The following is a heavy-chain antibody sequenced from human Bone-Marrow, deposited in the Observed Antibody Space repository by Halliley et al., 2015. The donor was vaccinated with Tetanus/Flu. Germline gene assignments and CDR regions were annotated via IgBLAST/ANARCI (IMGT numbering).Heavy chain of an antibody. V-gene: IGHV3-33*01. CDR2: IWYDGSRE. D-gene: IGHD3-3*01. CDR3: ARGGVFIGGSCLLDY. CDR1: GFSFSDYG. J-gene: IGHJ4*02. Sequence: SLRLSCVASGFSFSDYGMHWVRQAPGKGPEWVAVIWYDGSREEYADSVKGRLTISRDNSRNTLYVEMSDLSVEDTAVYYCARGGVFIGGSCLLDYWGQGTLVTVSS.